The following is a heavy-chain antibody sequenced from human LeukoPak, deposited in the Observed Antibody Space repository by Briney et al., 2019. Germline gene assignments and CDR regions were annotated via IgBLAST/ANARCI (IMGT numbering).Heavy chain of an antibody. J-gene: IGHJ4*02. D-gene: IGHD6-19*01. Sequence: PGGSLRLSCAASGFTVSSNYMSWVRQAPGKGLEWVSAISGSGGSTYYADSVKGRFTISRDNSKNTLYLQMNSLRAEDTAVYYCAKDTIAVAGHFDYWGQGTLVTVSS. V-gene: IGHV3-23*01. CDR2: ISGSGGST. CDR1: GFTVSSNY. CDR3: AKDTIAVAGHFDY.